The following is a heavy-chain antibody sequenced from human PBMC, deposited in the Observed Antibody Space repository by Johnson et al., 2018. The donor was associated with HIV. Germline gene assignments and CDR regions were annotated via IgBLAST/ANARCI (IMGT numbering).Heavy chain of an antibody. D-gene: IGHD2-15*01. CDR2: IWYDGSEK. CDR1: GFTFSNYG. Sequence: QVQLVESGGGVVQPGRSLRLSCAASGFTFSNYGMHWVRQAPGKGLEWVAVIWYDGSEKYYVDSVKGRFTISRDNAKNSLYLQMNSLRAEDTALYYCAKDVGYCSGGSCFTRGAFDIWGQGTTVTVSS. J-gene: IGHJ3*02. CDR3: AKDVGYCSGGSCFTRGAFDI. V-gene: IGHV3-33*03.